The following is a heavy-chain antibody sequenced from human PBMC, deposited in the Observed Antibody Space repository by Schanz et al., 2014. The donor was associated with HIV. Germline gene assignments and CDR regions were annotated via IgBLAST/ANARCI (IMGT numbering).Heavy chain of an antibody. V-gene: IGHV3-30*02. J-gene: IGHJ4*02. CDR3: AKASESIFGVEGLDF. CDR1: GFTFSSSG. CDR2: MWYDESHK. D-gene: IGHD3-3*01. Sequence: VQLLESGGGLVEPGESLRLSCTASGFTFSSSGMHWVRQAPGKGLEWVAAMWYDESHKGYADSVKGRFTISRDNSKNTLYLEMNSLRSEDTAVYYCAKASESIFGVEGLDFWGQGTLVIVSS.